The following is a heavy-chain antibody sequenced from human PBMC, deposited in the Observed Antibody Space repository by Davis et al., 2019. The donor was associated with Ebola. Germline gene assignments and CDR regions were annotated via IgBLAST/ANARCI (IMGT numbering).Heavy chain of an antibody. CDR2: FDPEHGET. Sequence: AASVKVSCKVSGYTLTELSMHWVRQAPGQGLEWMGGFDPEHGETIYAQRFQGRVTMTEDTATDTAYMELSSLRSEDTAVYYCTTETGISGIMPTGYYGLDVWGAGTTVTVSS. CDR1: GYTLTELS. J-gene: IGHJ6*04. D-gene: IGHD1-20*01. CDR3: TTETGISGIMPTGYYGLDV. V-gene: IGHV1-24*01.